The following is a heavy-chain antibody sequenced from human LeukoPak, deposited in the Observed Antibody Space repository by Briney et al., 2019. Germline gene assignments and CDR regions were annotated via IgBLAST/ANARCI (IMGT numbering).Heavy chain of an antibody. J-gene: IGHJ3*02. CDR3: ARETTVTLGSGDAFDI. D-gene: IGHD4-17*01. CDR1: GGTFSSYA. Sequence: SVKVSCKASGGTFSSYAISWVRQAPGQGLEWMGGIIPIFGTANYAQKFQGRVTITADESTSTAYMELSSLRSEDTAVYYCARETTVTLGSGDAFDIWGQGTMVTVSS. V-gene: IGHV1-69*01. CDR2: IIPIFGTA.